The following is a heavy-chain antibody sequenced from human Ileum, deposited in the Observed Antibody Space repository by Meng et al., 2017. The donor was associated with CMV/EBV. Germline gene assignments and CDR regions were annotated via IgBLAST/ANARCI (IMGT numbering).Heavy chain of an antibody. Sequence: GESLKISCVGSGFTFSNYAMSWVRQAPGKRLEWVSGISDSGSTISYPDSVKGRFTISRDNSKNTLYLQMNSLRVEDTAVYYCAKADCGGGGCKLIDYWGQGTLVTVSS. D-gene: IGHD2-15*01. CDR1: GFTFSNYA. V-gene: IGHV3-23*01. J-gene: IGHJ4*02. CDR3: AKADCGGGGCKLIDY. CDR2: ISDSGSTI.